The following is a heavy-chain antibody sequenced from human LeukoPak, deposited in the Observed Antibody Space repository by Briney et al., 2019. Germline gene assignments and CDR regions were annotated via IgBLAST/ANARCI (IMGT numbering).Heavy chain of an antibody. Sequence: GGSLRLSCAASGFTFSTSNMNWVRQAPGKGLEWISYISGSSSTIYYADSVKDRFTISRDNAKNSLYLQMNSLRAEDTAVYYCARALVAAARNFDYWGQGTLVTVSS. V-gene: IGHV3-48*01. CDR1: GFTFSTSN. D-gene: IGHD6-13*01. CDR3: ARALVAAARNFDY. CDR2: ISGSSSTI. J-gene: IGHJ4*02.